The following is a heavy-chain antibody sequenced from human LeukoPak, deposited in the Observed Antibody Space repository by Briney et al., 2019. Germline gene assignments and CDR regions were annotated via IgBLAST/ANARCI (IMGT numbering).Heavy chain of an antibody. CDR1: GFTFSSYA. V-gene: IGHV3-23*01. CDR3: AKDPLKYYGSGSPIDY. Sequence: GGSLRLSCAASGFTFSSYAMSWVRQAPGKGLEWVSAISGSGGSTYYADSVKGRFTISRDNSKNTLHLQMNSLRAEDTSVYYFAKDPLKYYGSGSPIDYWGQGTLVTVSS. J-gene: IGHJ4*02. D-gene: IGHD3-10*01. CDR2: ISGSGGST.